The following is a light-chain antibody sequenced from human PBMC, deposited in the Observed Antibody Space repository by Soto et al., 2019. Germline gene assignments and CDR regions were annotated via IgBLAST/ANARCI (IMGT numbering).Light chain of an antibody. Sequence: DLQMTQSPSTXSXXVXXXXXXXXRASQSTSSYLAWYQQKPGKAPKLLIYQASSLENGVPSRFSGSGSGTEFSLTISSLQPDDFATYYCQQYSSHSTFGQGTKVDI. J-gene: IGKJ1*01. CDR2: QAS. V-gene: IGKV1-5*03. CDR1: QSTSSY. CDR3: QQYSSHST.